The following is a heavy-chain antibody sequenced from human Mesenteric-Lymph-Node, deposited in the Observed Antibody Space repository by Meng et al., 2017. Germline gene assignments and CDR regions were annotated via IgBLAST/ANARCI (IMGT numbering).Heavy chain of an antibody. CDR2: IYHSGST. J-gene: IGHJ4*02. Sequence: GSLRLSCTVSGYSISSGYYWGWIRQPPGKGLEWIGSIYHSGSTYYNPSLKSRVTISVDTSKNQFSLKLSSVTAADTAVYYCARDLTFGGVIVTGYFDYWGQGTLVTVSS. CDR1: GYSISSGYY. V-gene: IGHV4-38-2*02. D-gene: IGHD3-16*02. CDR3: ARDLTFGGVIVTGYFDY.